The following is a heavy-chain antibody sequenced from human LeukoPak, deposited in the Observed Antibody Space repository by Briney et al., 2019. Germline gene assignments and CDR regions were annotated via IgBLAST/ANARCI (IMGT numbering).Heavy chain of an antibody. D-gene: IGHD6-13*01. CDR1: GYTFTSYG. CDR2: ISAYNGNT. V-gene: IGHV1-18*01. J-gene: IGHJ4*02. CDR3: ARDVYSIAAAGTFDY. Sequence: ASVKVSCKASGYTFTSYGISWVRQAPGQGLEWMGWISAYNGNTNYAQKLQGRVTMTTDTSTSTAYMELRSLRSDDTAVYYCARDVYSIAAAGTFDYWGQGTLVTVSA.